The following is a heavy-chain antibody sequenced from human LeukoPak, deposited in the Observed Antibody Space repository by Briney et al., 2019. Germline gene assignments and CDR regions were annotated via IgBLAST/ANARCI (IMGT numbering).Heavy chain of an antibody. CDR1: GGSISSYY. J-gene: IGHJ4*02. V-gene: IGHV4-59*01. CDR3: ARGGGTLSY. Sequence: PSEALSLTCTVSGGSISSYYWSWIRQPPGKGLEWIGYIYYSGSTNYNPSLKSRVTISVDTSKNQFSLKLSSVTAADTAVYYCARGGGTLSYWGQGTLVTVSS. CDR2: IYYSGST. D-gene: IGHD1-7*01.